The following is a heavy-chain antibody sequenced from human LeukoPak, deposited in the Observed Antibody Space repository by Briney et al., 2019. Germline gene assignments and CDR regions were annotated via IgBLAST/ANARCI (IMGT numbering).Heavy chain of an antibody. CDR1: GFTFSDYY. CDR2: ISRGGNTI. D-gene: IGHD4-17*01. V-gene: IGHV3-11*01. J-gene: IGHJ4*02. CDR3: ARGNPTVNFDC. Sequence: GGSLRLSCAASGFTFSDYYMSWIRQAPGKGLEWVSYISRGGNTIYYADSVKGRFTISRGNAKNSLYLQMNSLRAEDTAVYYCARGNPTVNFDCWGQGTLVTVST.